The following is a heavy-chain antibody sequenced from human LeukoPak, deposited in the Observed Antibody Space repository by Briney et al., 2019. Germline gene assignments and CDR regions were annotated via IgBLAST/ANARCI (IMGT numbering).Heavy chain of an antibody. Sequence: GGSLRLSCAPSGFTFSTSWMHWVRQAPGKGLVWVSRINTDGNTRDYADSVKGRFTISRDNAKNTLYLQMNSLRADDTAVYYCVRDMGYYDKVWGQGTLVTVYS. CDR2: INTDGNTR. CDR3: VRDMGYYDKV. J-gene: IGHJ4*02. CDR1: GFTFSTSW. V-gene: IGHV3-74*01. D-gene: IGHD3-22*01.